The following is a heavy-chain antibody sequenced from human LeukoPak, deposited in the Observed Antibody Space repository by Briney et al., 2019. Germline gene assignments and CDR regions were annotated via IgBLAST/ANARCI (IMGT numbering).Heavy chain of an antibody. J-gene: IGHJ4*02. V-gene: IGHV3-23*01. Sequence: GGSLRLSCAASGFTFSSYAMSWVRQAPGKGLEWVSAVSGSGGYTYYAESVKGRFTISRDNSKNTLYLQMNSLRAEDTAVYYCAKDPQYSSRSRAFDYWGQGTLVTVSS. CDR1: GFTFSSYA. CDR3: AKDPQYSSRSRAFDY. CDR2: VSGSGGYT. D-gene: IGHD6-13*01.